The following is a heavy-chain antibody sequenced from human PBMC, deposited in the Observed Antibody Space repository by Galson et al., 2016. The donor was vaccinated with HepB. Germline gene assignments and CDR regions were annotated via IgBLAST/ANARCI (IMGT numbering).Heavy chain of an antibody. V-gene: IGHV3-33*01. Sequence: SLRLACAASGFTFSSYGMHWVRQAPGKGLEWVAIIWYDGGKKYYADSVKGRFTISRDNSKNSVFLQMNNLRAEDTAVYYCARDPGFRNGMNVWGQGTTVTVSS. CDR3: ARDPGFRNGMNV. CDR1: GFTFSSYG. J-gene: IGHJ6*02. CDR2: IWYDGGKK.